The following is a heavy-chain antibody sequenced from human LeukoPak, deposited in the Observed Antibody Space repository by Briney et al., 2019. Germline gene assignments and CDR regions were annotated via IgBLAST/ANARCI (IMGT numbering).Heavy chain of an antibody. J-gene: IGHJ4*02. V-gene: IGHV3-53*01. CDR3: AKSTLNMVRGLIDY. Sequence: TGGSLRLSCAASGFTVSSNYMSWVRQAPGKGLEWVSIIYSDGSTYYADSVKGRFTISRDNSKNTLYLQMNSLRAEDTAVYYCAKSTLNMVRGLIDYWGQGTLVTVSS. CDR2: IYSDGST. CDR1: GFTVSSNY. D-gene: IGHD3-10*01.